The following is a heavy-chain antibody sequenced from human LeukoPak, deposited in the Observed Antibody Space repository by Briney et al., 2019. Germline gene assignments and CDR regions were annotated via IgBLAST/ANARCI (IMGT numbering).Heavy chain of an antibody. Sequence: PSETLSLTCTVSGGSISSNYWSWIRQPPGKGLEWIGYIYDSGSTNYNPSLNSRATISEDMSKNQFSLMVRSVTAADTAVYYCARSTGGWSYFDHWGQGILVTVSS. CDR3: ARSTGGWSYFDH. D-gene: IGHD6-19*01. CDR1: GGSISSNY. J-gene: IGHJ4*02. CDR2: IYDSGST. V-gene: IGHV4-59*01.